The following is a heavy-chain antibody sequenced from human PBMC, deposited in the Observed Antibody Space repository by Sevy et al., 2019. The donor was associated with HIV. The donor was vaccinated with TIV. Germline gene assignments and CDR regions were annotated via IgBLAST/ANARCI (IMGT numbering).Heavy chain of an antibody. J-gene: IGHJ6*04. CDR1: GFTFSSYA. V-gene: IGHV3-23*01. CDR2: ISGSGDNT. D-gene: IGHD3-3*01. CDR3: AKDRSGLWSGYSRAMDV. Sequence: GGSLRLSCAASGFTFSSYAMNWVRQDPGKGLEWVSVISGSGDNTYYADSVKGRFTISRDNSKNMLYVQMNSLRAEDTAIYYCAKDRSGLWSGYSRAMDVWGKGTTVTVSS.